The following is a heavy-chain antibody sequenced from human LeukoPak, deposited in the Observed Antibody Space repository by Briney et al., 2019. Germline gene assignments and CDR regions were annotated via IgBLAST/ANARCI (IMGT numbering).Heavy chain of an antibody. CDR2: ISSSSSYI. Sequence: GGSLRLSCAASGFTFSSYSMNWVRQAPGKGLEWVSSISSSSSYIYYADSVKGRFTISRDNAKNSLYLQMNSLRAEDTAVYYCARSRVTRRYCSGGSCYSYPRYYYMDVWGKGTTVTVSS. CDR1: GFTFSSYS. J-gene: IGHJ6*03. D-gene: IGHD2-15*01. CDR3: ARSRVTRRYCSGGSCYSYPRYYYMDV. V-gene: IGHV3-21*01.